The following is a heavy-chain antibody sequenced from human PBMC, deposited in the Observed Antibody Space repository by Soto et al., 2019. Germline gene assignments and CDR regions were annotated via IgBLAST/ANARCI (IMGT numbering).Heavy chain of an antibody. J-gene: IGHJ4*02. D-gene: IGHD3-16*02. CDR2: ISGAGDTT. CDR1: GFTFSNFG. Sequence: EVRLLESGGGLVQPGGSLRLSCEASGFTFSNFGMDWVRRAPGKGLEWISFISGAGDTTYYADSVKGRFIISRDNSKNPLYLQMNSLRTEDTAIYFCAKSFTQSNVWRAYRHKTHFDYWGQGALVTVTS. CDR3: AKSFTQSNVWRAYRHKTHFDY. V-gene: IGHV3-23*01.